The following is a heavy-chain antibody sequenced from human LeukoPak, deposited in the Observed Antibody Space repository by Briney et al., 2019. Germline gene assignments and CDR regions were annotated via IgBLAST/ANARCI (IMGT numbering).Heavy chain of an antibody. CDR1: GYSFTSYW. D-gene: IGHD3-22*01. CDR2: ISGSGIST. V-gene: IGHV3-23*01. Sequence: GESLKISCKGSGYSFTSYWIGWVRQAPGKGLEWVSGISGSGISTYYADSVKGRFTISRDNSKNTLYLQMNSLRVEDTAVYYCAKSWNYYDSSGDDALDIWGQGTMVTVSS. J-gene: IGHJ3*02. CDR3: AKSWNYYDSSGDDALDI.